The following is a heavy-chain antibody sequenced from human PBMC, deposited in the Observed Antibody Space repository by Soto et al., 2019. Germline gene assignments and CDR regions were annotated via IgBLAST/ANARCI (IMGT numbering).Heavy chain of an antibody. D-gene: IGHD4-17*01. Sequence: QVQLRASGPGLVKPSETLSLTCTVSIGSISSYYWSWIRQPPGKGLEWIGYIYYSGSTNYNHTLKSRVTISVDTSKNQFSLKLNSVTPADTAVYYWARQYGDYVRGAVDIWGQGTMVTVSS. CDR1: IGSISSYY. J-gene: IGHJ3*02. V-gene: IGHV4-59*01. CDR3: ARQYGDYVRGAVDI. CDR2: IYYSGST.